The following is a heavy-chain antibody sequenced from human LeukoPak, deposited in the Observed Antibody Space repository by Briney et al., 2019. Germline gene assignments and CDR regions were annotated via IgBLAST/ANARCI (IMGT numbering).Heavy chain of an antibody. V-gene: IGHV1-18*01. CDR1: GYTFISYG. J-gene: IGHJ5*02. CDR2: ISPYTTKT. Sequence: GASVKVSCKASGYTFISYGITWVRQAPGQGLEWMGWISPYTTKTNYAQSLQGRVTMTTDTSTSTAYMELRSLRSDDTAVYYCARDYLANYYGSGEVNPWGQGTLVTVSS. CDR3: ARDYLANYYGSGEVNP. D-gene: IGHD3-10*01.